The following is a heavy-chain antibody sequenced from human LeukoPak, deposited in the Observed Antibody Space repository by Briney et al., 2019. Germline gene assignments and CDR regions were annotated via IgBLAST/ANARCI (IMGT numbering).Heavy chain of an antibody. CDR2: IYHSGST. CDR1: GYSISSGYY. Sequence: SETLSLTCTVSGYSISSGYYWGWIRPPPGKGLEWIGSIYHSGSTYYNPSLKSRVTISVDTSKNQFSLKLSSVTAADTAVYYCARGLSPGYSSSWRFDPWGQGTLVTVSS. J-gene: IGHJ5*02. V-gene: IGHV4-38-2*02. D-gene: IGHD6-13*01. CDR3: ARGLSPGYSSSWRFDP.